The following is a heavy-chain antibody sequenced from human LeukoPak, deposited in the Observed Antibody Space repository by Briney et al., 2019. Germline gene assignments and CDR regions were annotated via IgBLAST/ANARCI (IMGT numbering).Heavy chain of an antibody. Sequence: ASVKVSCKASGYTFTSYDINWVRQATGQGLEWMGWMNPNSGNTGYAQKFQGRVTFTGDTSIRTAYMEVSNLTSEDTAVYYCARAPSPYYYDSSAYYSDYWGQGTLVTVSS. CDR3: ARAPSPYYYDSSAYYSDY. J-gene: IGHJ4*02. V-gene: IGHV1-8*01. CDR1: GYTFTSYD. CDR2: MNPNSGNT. D-gene: IGHD3-22*01.